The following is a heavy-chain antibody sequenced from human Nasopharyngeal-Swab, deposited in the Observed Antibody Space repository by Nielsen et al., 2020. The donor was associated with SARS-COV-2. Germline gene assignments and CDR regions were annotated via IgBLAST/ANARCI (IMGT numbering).Heavy chain of an antibody. D-gene: IGHD2-2*01. CDR3: ARYCSSANCYYDY. Sequence: GESLKISCKVSGYSFSSSWIGWVRQMPGKGLEWMGIIFPHDSDTRYSPSFQGQVTISADKSINTAYLQWSSLKASDTAMYYCARYCSSANCYYDYWGQGTLVTVSP. CDR2: IFPHDSDT. V-gene: IGHV5-51*01. CDR1: GYSFSSSW. J-gene: IGHJ4*02.